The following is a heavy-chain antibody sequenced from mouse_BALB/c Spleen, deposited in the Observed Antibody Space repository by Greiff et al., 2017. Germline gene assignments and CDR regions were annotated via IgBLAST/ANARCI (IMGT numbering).Heavy chain of an antibody. CDR1: GFSLPSYG. CDR2: IWSGGST. CDR3: ARNWAYWYFDV. V-gene: IGHV2-2*02. Sequence: QVQLKQSGPGLVQPSQSLSITCTVSGFSLPSYGVHWVRQSPGKGLEWLGVIWSGGSTDYNAAFISRLGISKDNSKSQVFFKMNSLQANDTAIYYCARNWAYWYFDVWGAGTTVTVSS. J-gene: IGHJ1*01.